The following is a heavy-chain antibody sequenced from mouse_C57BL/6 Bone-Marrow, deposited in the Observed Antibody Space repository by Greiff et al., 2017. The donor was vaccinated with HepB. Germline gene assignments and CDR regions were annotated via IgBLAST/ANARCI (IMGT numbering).Heavy chain of an antibody. Sequence: QVQLQQSGAELVRPGASVTLSCKASGYTFTDYEMHWVKQTPVHGLEWIGAIDPETGGTAYNQKFKGKAILTADKSSSTAYMELRSLTSEDSAVYYCTRTSFITTVVATEYFDYWGQGTTLTVSS. CDR2: IDPETGGT. V-gene: IGHV1-15*01. J-gene: IGHJ2*01. CDR1: GYTFTDYE. CDR3: TRTSFITTVVATEYFDY. D-gene: IGHD1-1*01.